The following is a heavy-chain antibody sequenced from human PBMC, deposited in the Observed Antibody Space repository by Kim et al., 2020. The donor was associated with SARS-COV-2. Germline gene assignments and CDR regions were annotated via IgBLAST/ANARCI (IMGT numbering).Heavy chain of an antibody. V-gene: IGHV3-21*01. J-gene: IGHJ3*02. CDR3: AFGAFDI. D-gene: IGHD3-16*01. CDR2: SSSYI. Sequence: SSSYIYYAESVKGRFTISRDNAKNSLYLQMNSLRAEDTAVYYCAFGAFDIWGQGTMVTVSS.